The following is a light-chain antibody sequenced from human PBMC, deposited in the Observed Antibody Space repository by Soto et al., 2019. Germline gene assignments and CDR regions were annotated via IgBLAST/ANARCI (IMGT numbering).Light chain of an antibody. J-gene: IGKJ4*01. CDR3: QHYRTS. V-gene: IGKV3-20*01. CDR1: QSVSSSY. Sequence: EIVLTQSPGTLSLSPGERATLSCRASQSVSSSYLAWYQQKPGQAPKQVIYGASSRVTGIPDRFSGSGAWTDFTLTITRLEPEDFAVYYCQHYRTSFGGGTRVEIK. CDR2: GAS.